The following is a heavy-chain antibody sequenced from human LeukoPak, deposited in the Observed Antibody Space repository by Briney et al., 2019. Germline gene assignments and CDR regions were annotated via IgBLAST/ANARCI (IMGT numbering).Heavy chain of an antibody. J-gene: IGHJ3*02. CDR1: GGSITGSNYY. CDR3: ARHTAGDYDILTGYQPGAFDI. V-gene: IGHV4-39*01. Sequence: SETLSLTCTVSGGSITGSNYYWGWIRQPPGKGLEWIGSIYYSGSTYYNPSLKSRVTISVDTSKNQFSLKLSSVTAADTAVYYCARHTAGDYDILTGYQPGAFDIWGQGTMVTVSS. CDR2: IYYSGST. D-gene: IGHD3-9*01.